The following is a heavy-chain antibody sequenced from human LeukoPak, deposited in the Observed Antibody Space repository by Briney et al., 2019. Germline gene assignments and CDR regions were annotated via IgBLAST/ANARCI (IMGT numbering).Heavy chain of an antibody. CDR3: ARELNDAFDI. CDR1: GGTFSSYA. J-gene: IGHJ3*02. V-gene: IGHV1-69*13. Sequence: SVTVSCTASGGTFSSYAISWVRQAPGQGLEWMGGIIPIFGTANYAQKFQGRVTITADESTSTAYMELSSLRSEDTAVYYCARELNDAFDIWGQGTMVTVSS. CDR2: IIPIFGTA.